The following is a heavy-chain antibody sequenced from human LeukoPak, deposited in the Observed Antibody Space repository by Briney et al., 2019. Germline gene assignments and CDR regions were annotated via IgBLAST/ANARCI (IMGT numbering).Heavy chain of an antibody. V-gene: IGHV3-23*01. D-gene: IGHD3-22*01. Sequence: GGSLRLSCAASGFTFSSYGMSWVRQAPGKGLEWVSAISGSGGSTYYADSVKGRFTISRDNSKNTLYLQMNSLRAEDTAVYYCAKGDYYDSSGYYPLPFDYWGQGTLVTVSS. J-gene: IGHJ4*02. CDR2: ISGSGGST. CDR1: GFTFSSYG. CDR3: AKGDYYDSSGYYPLPFDY.